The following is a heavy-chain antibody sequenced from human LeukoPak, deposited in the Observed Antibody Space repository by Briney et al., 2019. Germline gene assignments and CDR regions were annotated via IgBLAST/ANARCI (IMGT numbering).Heavy chain of an antibody. CDR3: ARTKKKRGYSYGPFDY. CDR2: IYYSGST. D-gene: IGHD5-18*01. Sequence: SETLSLTCTVSGGSISSYYWSWIRQPPGKGLEWIGYIYYSGSTNYNPSLKSRVTISVDTSKSQFSLKLSSVTAADTAVYYCARTKKKRGYSYGPFDYWGQGTLVTVSS. CDR1: GGSISSYY. V-gene: IGHV4-59*01. J-gene: IGHJ4*02.